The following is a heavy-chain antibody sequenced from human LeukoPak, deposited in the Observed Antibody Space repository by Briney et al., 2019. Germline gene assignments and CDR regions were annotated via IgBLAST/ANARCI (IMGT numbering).Heavy chain of an antibody. Sequence: GGSLRLSCAAAGFTFSSDAMTWGRQAPGKGLEWVSPISAGGGSTYYADSVKGRFTISRANSKNTLYLQMNSLRAEATAVYYCAKGGQLWPSYFDYWGQGTLVTVSS. J-gene: IGHJ4*02. V-gene: IGHV3-23*01. CDR2: ISAGGGST. D-gene: IGHD5-18*01. CDR3: AKGGQLWPSYFDY. CDR1: GFTFSSDA.